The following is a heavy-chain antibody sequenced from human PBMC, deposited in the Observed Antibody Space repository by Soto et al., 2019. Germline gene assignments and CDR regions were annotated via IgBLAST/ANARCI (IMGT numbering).Heavy chain of an antibody. Sequence: SETLSLTCTVSGGSISSGDYYWSWIRQPPGKGLEWIGYIYYSGSTYYNPSLKSRVTISVDTSKNQFSLKLSSVTAADTAVYYCARSRFTMVRGVPGYWGQGTLVTVSS. CDR3: ARSRFTMVRGVPGY. V-gene: IGHV4-30-4*01. D-gene: IGHD3-10*01. CDR1: GGSISSGDYY. CDR2: IYYSGST. J-gene: IGHJ4*02.